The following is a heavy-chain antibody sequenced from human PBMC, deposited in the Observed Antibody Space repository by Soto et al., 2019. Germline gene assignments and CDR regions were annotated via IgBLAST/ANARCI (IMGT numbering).Heavy chain of an antibody. CDR1: GYTFTSYG. V-gene: IGHV1-18*01. CDR3: AKNQGVELVPLATVDWFDP. CDR2: ISAYSGNT. Sequence: ASVKVFCKASGYTFTSYGISWVRQAPGQGLEWMGWISAYSGNTNYAQKLQGRVTMTTDTSKSTVYLELNNLSAEDTAVYHCAKNQGVELVPLATVDWFDPWGQGSVVTVSS. J-gene: IGHJ5*02. D-gene: IGHD1-26*01.